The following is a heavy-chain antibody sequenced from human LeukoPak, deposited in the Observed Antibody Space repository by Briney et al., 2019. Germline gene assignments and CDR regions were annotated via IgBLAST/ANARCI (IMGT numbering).Heavy chain of an antibody. CDR3: ARGLWGIFGVVYYMDV. CDR2: IIPIFGTA. Sequence: SVKVSCKASGGTFSSYAISWVRQAPGQGLEWMGGIIPIFGTANYAQKFQGRVTITTDESTSTAYMELSSLRSEDTAVYYCARGLWGIFGVVYYMDVWGKGTTVTVSS. V-gene: IGHV1-69*05. D-gene: IGHD3-3*01. CDR1: GGTFSSYA. J-gene: IGHJ6*03.